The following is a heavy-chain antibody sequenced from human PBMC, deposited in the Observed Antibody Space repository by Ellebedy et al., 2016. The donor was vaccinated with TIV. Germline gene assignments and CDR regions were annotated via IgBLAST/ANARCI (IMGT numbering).Heavy chain of an antibody. CDR3: ARYRSGIVVVPAHYGMDV. V-gene: IGHV4-59*06. D-gene: IGHD2-2*01. CDR1: GASITSYY. Sequence: SETLSLXXTVSGASITSYYWSWIRQHPGRGLEWLANMYYSASTYYNPSLKSRINISVDRSKNQFSLKLSSVTAADTAVYYCARYRSGIVVVPAHYGMDVWGQGTTVTVSS. J-gene: IGHJ6*02. CDR2: MYYSAST.